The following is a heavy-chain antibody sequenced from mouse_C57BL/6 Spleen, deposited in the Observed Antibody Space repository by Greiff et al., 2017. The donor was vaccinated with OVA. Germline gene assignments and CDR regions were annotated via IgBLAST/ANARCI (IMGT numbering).Heavy chain of an antibody. CDR1: GYTFTEYT. Sequence: VKLVESGAELVKPGASVKLSCKASGYTFTEYTIHWVKQRSGQGLEWIGWFYPGSGSIKYNEKFKDKATLTADKSSSTVYMELSRLTSEDSAVYFCARRSGVTTSLYYFDYWGQGTTLTVSS. J-gene: IGHJ2*01. V-gene: IGHV1-62-2*01. CDR3: ARRSGVTTSLYYFDY. CDR2: FYPGSGSI. D-gene: IGHD2-2*01.